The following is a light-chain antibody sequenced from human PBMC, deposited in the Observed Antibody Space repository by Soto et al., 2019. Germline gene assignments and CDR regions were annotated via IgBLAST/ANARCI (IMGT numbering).Light chain of an antibody. V-gene: IGKV3-20*01. CDR3: QQYGISPWT. J-gene: IGKJ1*01. CDR2: GAS. CDR1: QSVSSNY. Sequence: EIVLTQSPGPLSLSPLERATLSYRASQSVSSNYLAWYQQKPGQAPRLLIYGASNRATGIPDRFSGSGSGTDFILTISRLEPEDFAVYYCQQYGISPWTFGQGTKVDIK.